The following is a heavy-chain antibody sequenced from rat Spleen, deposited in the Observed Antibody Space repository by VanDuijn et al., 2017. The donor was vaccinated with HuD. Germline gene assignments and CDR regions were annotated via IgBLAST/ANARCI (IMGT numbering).Heavy chain of an antibody. CDR2: ISTGGGNT. V-gene: IGHV5S14*01. Sequence: EVQLVESGGGLVQPGRSLKLSCAASGFTFSNYGMAWVRQTPTKGLEWVASISTGGGNTYYRDSVKGRFTISRDNAKNTQYLQMDSLRSEDTATYYCARRGLTTLYYWYFDFWGPGTMVTVSS. D-gene: IGHD1-10*01. CDR3: ARRGLTTLYYWYFDF. J-gene: IGHJ1*01. CDR1: GFTFSNYG.